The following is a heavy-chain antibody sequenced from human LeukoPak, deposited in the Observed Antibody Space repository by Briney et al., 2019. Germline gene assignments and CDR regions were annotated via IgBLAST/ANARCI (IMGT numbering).Heavy chain of an antibody. V-gene: IGHV3-53*01. D-gene: IGHD6-13*01. CDR2: MYSRGDT. Sequence: GGSLRLSCAASGFTVSDNYMSWVRQSPGKGLEWVSVMYSRGDTYYAKSVKGRFTFSRDISKNTLYLQTNGLRTEDTAMYYCARDAPQVPAAGVLASWGQGTLVIVSS. CDR3: ARDAPQVPAAGVLAS. J-gene: IGHJ5*02. CDR1: GFTVSDNY.